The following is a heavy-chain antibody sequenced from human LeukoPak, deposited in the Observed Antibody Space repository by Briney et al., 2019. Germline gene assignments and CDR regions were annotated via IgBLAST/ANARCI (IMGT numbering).Heavy chain of an antibody. V-gene: IGHV4-4*07. CDR3: GRLVGGYCGGDCDAFDI. CDR2: IYTSGST. D-gene: IGHD2-21*02. CDR1: VGSISSYY. J-gene: IGHJ3*02. Sequence: SETLSLTCTVSVGSISSYYWSWIRQPAGKGLEWIGRIYTSGSTNYNPSLKSRVTMSVDTSKNQSSLKLRSVTAADTAVYYCGRLVGGYCGGDCDAFDIWGQGTMVTVSS.